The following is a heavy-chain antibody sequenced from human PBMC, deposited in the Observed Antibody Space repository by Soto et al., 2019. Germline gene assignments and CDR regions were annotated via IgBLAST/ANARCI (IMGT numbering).Heavy chain of an antibody. CDR2: MNPNRGNT. Sequence: QIQLVQSGAEVKKPGASVKVSCKASGYTFTSYDINWVRQATGQGLEWMGWMNPNRGNTGFAQKFQGRVTMTRNTSITTAYMELSSLRSEDAAVYYCARSYSSSSEVDYWGQGTLLTVSS. V-gene: IGHV1-8*01. J-gene: IGHJ4*02. CDR1: GYTFTSYD. D-gene: IGHD6-6*01. CDR3: ARSYSSSSEVDY.